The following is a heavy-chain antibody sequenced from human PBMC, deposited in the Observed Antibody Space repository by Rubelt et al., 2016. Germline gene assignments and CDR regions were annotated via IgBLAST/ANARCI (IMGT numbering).Heavy chain of an antibody. J-gene: IGHJ4*02. CDR2: IYHSGGT. CDR1: GYSISSGYY. Sequence: QVQLQESGPGLVKPSETLSLTCTVSGYSISSGYYWGWIRQPPGKGLEWIGSIYHSGGTYYNPSLKSRVTISVDTSKDQFSLKLSAVTAADTAVYYCARGVASLHCDYWGGGTLVTV. V-gene: IGHV4-38-2*02. D-gene: IGHD5/OR15-5a*01. CDR3: ARGVASLHCDY.